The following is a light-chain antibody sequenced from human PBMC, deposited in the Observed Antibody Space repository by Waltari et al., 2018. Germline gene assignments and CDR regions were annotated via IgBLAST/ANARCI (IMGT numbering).Light chain of an antibody. V-gene: IGKV1-33*01. Sequence: DIQMTQSPSSLSASVGDRVTITCQARQDISNYLNWYQQKPGKAPKLLIYDASKLETGVPSRFSGSGSGTDFTLTISSLEPEDFAVYYCQQRNNWPLTFGGGTKVEIK. CDR3: QQRNNWPLT. CDR2: DAS. CDR1: QDISNY. J-gene: IGKJ4*01.